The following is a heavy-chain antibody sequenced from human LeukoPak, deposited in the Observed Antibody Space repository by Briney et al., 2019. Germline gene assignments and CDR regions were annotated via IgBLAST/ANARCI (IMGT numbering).Heavy chain of an antibody. CDR2: IIPILGIA. V-gene: IGHV1-69*04. J-gene: IGHJ4*02. Sequence: ASVKVSCKASGGTFSSYAISWVRQAPGQGLEWMGRIIPILGIANYAQKFQGRVTITADKSTSTAYMELSSLRSEDTAVYYCARVAEYYDSSGYYPIDYWGQGTLVTVSS. CDR3: ARVAEYYDSSGYYPIDY. CDR1: GGTFSSYA. D-gene: IGHD3-22*01.